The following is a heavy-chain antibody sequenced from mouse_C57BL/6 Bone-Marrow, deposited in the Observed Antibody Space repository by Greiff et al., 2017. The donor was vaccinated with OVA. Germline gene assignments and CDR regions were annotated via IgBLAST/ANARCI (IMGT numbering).Heavy chain of an antibody. CDR2: ISYDGSN. D-gene: IGHD1-1*01. Sequence: EVQLVESGPGLVKPSQSLSLTCSVTGYSITSGYYWNWIRQFPGNKLEWMGYISYDGSNNYNPSLKNRISITRDTSKNQFFLKLNSVTTEDTATYYCALYYYGRRYFDVWGTGTTVTVSS. CDR3: ALYYYGRRYFDV. CDR1: GYSITSGYY. V-gene: IGHV3-6*01. J-gene: IGHJ1*03.